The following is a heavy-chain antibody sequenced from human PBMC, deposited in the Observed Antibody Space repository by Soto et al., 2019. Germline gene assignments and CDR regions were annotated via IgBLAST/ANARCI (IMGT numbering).Heavy chain of an antibody. J-gene: IGHJ6*01. CDR1: GYTFTSYY. V-gene: IGHV1-46*01. D-gene: IGHD1-26*01. CDR2: INPSGGST. Sequence: GASVKVSCKASGYTFTSYYMHWVRQAPGQGLEWMGIINPSGGSTSYAQKFQGRVTMTRDTSTSTVYMELSSLRSEDTAVYYCASLGGDQGGAAALCYCGIGGGGQRTTGTAAS. CDR3: ASLGGDQGGAAALCYCGIGG.